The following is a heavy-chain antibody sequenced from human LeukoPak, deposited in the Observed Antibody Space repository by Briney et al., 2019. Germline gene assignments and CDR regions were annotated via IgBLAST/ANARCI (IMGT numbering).Heavy chain of an antibody. D-gene: IGHD3-3*01. V-gene: IGHV4-4*07. CDR3: ARDRFGDLNYFDY. CDR2: IYVSGNT. Sequence: SETLSLTCNVSGGSISTYYWSWVRQSAGRGLEWIGRIYVSGNTNDNPSLRSRVAMSVDKSKNQFFLNLSSVTAADTAVYYCARDRFGDLNYFDYWGQGTLVTVSS. CDR1: GGSISTYY. J-gene: IGHJ4*02.